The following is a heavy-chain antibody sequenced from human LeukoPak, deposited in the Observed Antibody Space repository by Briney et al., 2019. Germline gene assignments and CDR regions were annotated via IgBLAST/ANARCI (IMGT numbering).Heavy chain of an antibody. CDR1: GLTFSSYG. J-gene: IGHJ4*02. D-gene: IGHD6-13*01. CDR3: AKDSSSWYLHLDY. Sequence: GGSLRLSCAASGLTFSSYGMHWVRQAPGKGLEWVAFIRYDGSNKYYADSVKGRFTISRDNSKNTLYLQMNSLRAEDTAVYYCAKDSSSWYLHLDYWGQGTLVTVSS. CDR2: IRYDGSNK. V-gene: IGHV3-30*02.